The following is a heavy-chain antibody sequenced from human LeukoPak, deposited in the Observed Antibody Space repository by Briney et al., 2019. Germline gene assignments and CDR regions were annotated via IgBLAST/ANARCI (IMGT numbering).Heavy chain of an antibody. J-gene: IGHJ4*02. D-gene: IGHD3-22*01. V-gene: IGHV3-30*03. CDR2: ISHDGSDS. CDR3: AREASYYDSSGFREYYFDY. CDR1: GFTFSSYG. Sequence: GRSLRLSCAASGFTFSSYGMHWVRRAPGKGLEWVAVISHDGSDSHYADSVKGRFTISRENAKNSLYLQMNSLRAGDTAVYYCAREASYYDSSGFREYYFDYWGQGTLVTVSS.